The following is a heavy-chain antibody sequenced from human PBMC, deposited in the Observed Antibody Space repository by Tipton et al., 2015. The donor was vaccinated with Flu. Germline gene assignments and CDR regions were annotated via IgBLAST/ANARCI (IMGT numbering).Heavy chain of an antibody. CDR1: GGFITSGSYY. CDR2: IYTTGST. V-gene: IGHV4-61*02. J-gene: IGHJ4*02. D-gene: IGHD3-10*01. Sequence: TLSLTCTVSGGFITSGSYYWSWIRQSAGKGLEWIGRIYTTGSTNYNPSLRSRVTISGDTSKNQFSLQLNSVTAEDTAVYYCARSPSYSGSGIYPDYLDDWGQGTLVTASS. CDR3: ARSPSYSGSGIYPDYLDD.